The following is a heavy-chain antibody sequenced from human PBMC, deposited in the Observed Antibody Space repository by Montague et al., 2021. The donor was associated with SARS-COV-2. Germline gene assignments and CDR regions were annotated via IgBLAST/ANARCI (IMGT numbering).Heavy chain of an antibody. CDR1: GFTFSNSV. CDR3: AKDSYYYGLGYGMDA. D-gene: IGHD3-10*01. J-gene: IGHJ6*02. CDR2: SSGSDGGT. V-gene: IGHV3-23*01. Sequence: SLRLSCAASGFTFSNSVMNWVRQAPGKGLEWVSDSSGSDGGTHYADSVKGRFTISRDNSKNVLYLQMNSLRAEDTALYYCAKDSYYYGLGYGMDAWGQGTTVTVSS.